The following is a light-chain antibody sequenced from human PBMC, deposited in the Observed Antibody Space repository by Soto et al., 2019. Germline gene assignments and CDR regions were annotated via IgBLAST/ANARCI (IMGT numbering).Light chain of an antibody. V-gene: IGLV1-44*01. J-gene: IGLJ2*01. CDR1: RSNIGDNT. CDR3: AAWDDSLNGPV. Sequence: QSVLTQPPSVSGTPGQRGTISCSGSRSNIGDNTVNWYQQLPGTAPKLLVYYSNQRPSGVPDRFSGSKSGTSASLAISGLQSEDEADYYCAAWDDSLNGPVFGGGTKVTVL. CDR2: YSN.